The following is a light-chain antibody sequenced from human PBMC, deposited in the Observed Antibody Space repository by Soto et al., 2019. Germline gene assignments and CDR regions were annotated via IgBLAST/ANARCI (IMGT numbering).Light chain of an antibody. CDR3: QQYISYPYT. CDR1: KPTNTW. V-gene: IGKV1-5*01. CDR2: DAS. Sequence: GDRVTITCRASKPTNTWLAWYQPKPGTAPKLLIYDASSLEGGVPSRFSASGSGTEFTLTISSLQPDDLATYYCQQYISYPYTFGQGPKVEIK. J-gene: IGKJ2*01.